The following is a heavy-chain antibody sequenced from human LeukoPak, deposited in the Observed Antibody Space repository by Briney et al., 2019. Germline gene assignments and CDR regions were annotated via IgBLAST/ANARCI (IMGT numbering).Heavy chain of an antibody. D-gene: IGHD2-21*02. V-gene: IGHV1-18*01. Sequence: GASVKVSCKASGYTFTSYGISWVRQAPGQGLEWMGWISAYNGNTNYAQKLQGRVTMTTDTSTSTAYMELRSLRSDDTAVYYCARASGGDFNYDWFDPWGRGTLVTVSS. J-gene: IGHJ5*02. CDR2: ISAYNGNT. CDR1: GYTFTSYG. CDR3: ARASGGDFNYDWFDP.